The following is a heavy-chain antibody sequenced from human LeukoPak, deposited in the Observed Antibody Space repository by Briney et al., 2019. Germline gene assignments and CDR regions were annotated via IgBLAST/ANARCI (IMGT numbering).Heavy chain of an antibody. CDR2: IIPIFGTV. J-gene: IGHJ4*02. V-gene: IGHV1-69*06. CDR3: ARTYRGSPGRLDY. CDR1: GGTFSSYA. Sequence: SVKVSCKASGGTFSSYAISWVRQAPGQGLEWMGGIIPIFGTVNYSQKFQGRVTITADKSTSTAYMELSSLRSEDTAVYYCARTYRGSPGRLDYWGQGTLVTVSS. D-gene: IGHD1-26*01.